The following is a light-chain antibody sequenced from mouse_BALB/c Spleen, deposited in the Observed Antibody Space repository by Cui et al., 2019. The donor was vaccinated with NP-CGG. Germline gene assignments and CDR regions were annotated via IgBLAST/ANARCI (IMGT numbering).Light chain of an antibody. CDR2: GTN. J-gene: IGLJ1*01. CDR1: TGTVTTNNY. Sequence: QAVVTQISTLTTSPGETVTLTCRSSTGTVTTNNYANWVQEKPDHLFTGLIGGTNNRPPGVPARFSGSLIGDKAALTITGAQTEDEAIYFCALWYSNHWVFGGGTKLTVL. V-gene: IGLV1*01. CDR3: ALWYSNHWV.